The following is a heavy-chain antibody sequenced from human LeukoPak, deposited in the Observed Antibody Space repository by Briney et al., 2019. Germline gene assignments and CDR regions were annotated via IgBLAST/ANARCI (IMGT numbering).Heavy chain of an antibody. CDR3: ARGGNWPRDY. V-gene: IGHV3-21*01. CDR2: ISSSSSYI. CDR1: GFTFSSYS. D-gene: IGHD1-1*01. J-gene: IGHJ4*02. Sequence: PGGALRLSCAASGFTFSSYSMTWVHQAPGKGLEWVSSISSSSSYIYYADSVKGRFTISRDNAKNSLYLQMNSLRAEDTAVYYCARGGNWPRDYWGQGTLVTVSS.